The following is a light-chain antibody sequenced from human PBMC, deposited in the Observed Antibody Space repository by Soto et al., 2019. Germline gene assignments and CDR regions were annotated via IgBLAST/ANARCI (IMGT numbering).Light chain of an antibody. CDR3: TSYTSSSPYV. J-gene: IGLJ1*01. Sequence: QAALTQPASVSGSPGQSITISCTGTSSDVGGYNYVSWYQQHPGKAPKLMIYEVRNRPSGISNRFSGSKSGNTASLTISGRQAEDAADYYCTSYTSSSPYVFGTGTKLTVL. CDR2: EVR. CDR1: SSDVGGYNY. V-gene: IGLV2-14*01.